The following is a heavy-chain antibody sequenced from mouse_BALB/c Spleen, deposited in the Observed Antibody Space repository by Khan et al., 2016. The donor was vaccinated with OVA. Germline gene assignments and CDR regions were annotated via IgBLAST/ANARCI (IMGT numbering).Heavy chain of an antibody. V-gene: IGHV5-6*01. J-gene: IGHJ3*01. CDR2: ISNGGSYT. Sequence: EVELVESGGDLVKPGGSLKLSCEASGFTFSSYGMSWVRQTPDKRLEWVATISNGGSYTYYPDSVKGRFTISRDNAKNTLYLQMSSLKSEDTAMYYYAGHRFTSPAAWFAYWGQGTLVTVSA. D-gene: IGHD1-1*01. CDR3: AGHRFTSPAAWFAY. CDR1: GFTFSSYG.